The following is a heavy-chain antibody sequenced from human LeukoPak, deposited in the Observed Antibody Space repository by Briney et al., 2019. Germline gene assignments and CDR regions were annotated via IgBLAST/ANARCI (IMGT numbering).Heavy chain of an antibody. CDR3: TLVQVAGVFDY. J-gene: IGHJ4*02. CDR2: IKQDGSDK. Sequence: GGSLRLSCAASGFSFSSSWMSWVRQAPGKGLGWVANIKQDGSDKYYVDSVKGRFTISRDNARNSLYLQMNSLRAEDTAVYYCTLVQVAGVFDYWGQGTLVTVSS. V-gene: IGHV3-7*03. D-gene: IGHD6-19*01. CDR1: GFSFSSSW.